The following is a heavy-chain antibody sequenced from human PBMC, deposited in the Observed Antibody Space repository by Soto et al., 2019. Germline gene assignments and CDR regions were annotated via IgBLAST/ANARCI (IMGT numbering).Heavy chain of an antibody. Sequence: QVQLQESGPGLVKPSQTLSLTCTVSGGSISSGGYYWSWIRQHPGKGLEWIGYIYYSGSTYHNPSLQLRLTISVATSKNQLSLQLSSVTAAASAVYYCARVPNYGDYRPVDYWGQGTLVTVSS. CDR2: IYYSGST. D-gene: IGHD4-17*01. J-gene: IGHJ4*02. V-gene: IGHV4-31*03. CDR1: GGSISSGGYY. CDR3: ARVPNYGDYRPVDY.